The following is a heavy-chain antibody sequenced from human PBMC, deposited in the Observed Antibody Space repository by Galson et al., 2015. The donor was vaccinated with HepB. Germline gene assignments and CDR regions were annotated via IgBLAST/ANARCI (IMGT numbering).Heavy chain of an antibody. CDR2: IYSGDADS. CDR3: ARHRTGEWLSHDYYYYGMDV. Sequence: QSGGVGKKPGESLKISCTGSGYSCASYWVGWVRQMPGKGLGWVGTIYSGDADSKNNPSYQGQVPISADKSISTASLQWNSLKASDPAMYYCARHRTGEWLSHDYYYYGMDVWGQGTMVTVSS. CDR1: GYSCASYW. V-gene: IGHV5-51*01. J-gene: IGHJ6*02. D-gene: IGHD3-3*01.